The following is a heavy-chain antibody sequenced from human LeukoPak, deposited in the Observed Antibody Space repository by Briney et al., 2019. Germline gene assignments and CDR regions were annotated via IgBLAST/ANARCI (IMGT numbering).Heavy chain of an antibody. CDR3: ARRCSGGSCYDY. D-gene: IGHD2-15*01. V-gene: IGHV4-59*01. J-gene: IGHJ4*02. CDR2: IYYSGST. CDR1: GGSISSYY. Sequence: PSETLSLTGTVSGGSISSYYWSWIRQPPGKGLEWIGYIYYSGSTNYNPSLKSRVTISVDTSKNQFSLKLSSVTAADTAVYYCARRCSGGSCYDYWGQGTLVTVSS.